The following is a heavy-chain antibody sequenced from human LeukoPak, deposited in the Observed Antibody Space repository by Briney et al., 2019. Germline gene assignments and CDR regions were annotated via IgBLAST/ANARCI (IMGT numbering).Heavy chain of an antibody. CDR2: IYPGDSET. Sequence: GESLKISRKGSGYTFSTYWIGWVRQLPGKGLEWMGIIYPGDSETIYSPSFRGQVTISADRSISTTYLQWSSLRASDSAMYYCAKLDSTAYYFDYWGQGTLVTVSS. D-gene: IGHD3-22*01. CDR1: GYTFSTYW. V-gene: IGHV5-51*01. CDR3: AKLDSTAYYFDY. J-gene: IGHJ4*02.